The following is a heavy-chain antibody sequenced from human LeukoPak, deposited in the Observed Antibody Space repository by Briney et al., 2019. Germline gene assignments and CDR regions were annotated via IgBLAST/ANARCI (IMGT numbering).Heavy chain of an antibody. V-gene: IGHV1-18*01. CDR2: ISGYNSKP. J-gene: IGHJ4*02. Sequence: ASVKVSCKTSGYSFTNYGITWVRQAPGQGLEWMGWISGYNSKPFYAQNFQGRVTMTTDTSTSTVYMELSSLRSEDTAVYYCARGLIAVAGTLRYWGQGTLVTVSS. D-gene: IGHD6-19*01. CDR1: GYSFTNYG. CDR3: ARGLIAVAGTLRY.